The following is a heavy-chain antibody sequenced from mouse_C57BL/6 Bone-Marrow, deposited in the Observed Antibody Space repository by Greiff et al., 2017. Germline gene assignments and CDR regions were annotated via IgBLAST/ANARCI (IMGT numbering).Heavy chain of an antibody. J-gene: IGHJ2*01. CDR1: GYTFTSYW. D-gene: IGHD2-3*01. CDR2: IDPNSGGT. Sequence: QVQLQQPGAELVKPGASVKLSCKASGYTFTSYWMHWVKQRPGRGLEWIGRIDPNSGGTKYNEKFKSKATLTVEKSSSTAYMLLRSRTSEDAAVYCSARGGWLLPFDYWGQGTTLTVSS. V-gene: IGHV1-72*01. CDR3: ARGGWLLPFDY.